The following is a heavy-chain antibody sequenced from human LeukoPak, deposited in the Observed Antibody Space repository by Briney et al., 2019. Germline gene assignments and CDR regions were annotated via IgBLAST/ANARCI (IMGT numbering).Heavy chain of an antibody. CDR2: IRSKAHSYAT. J-gene: IGHJ5*01. V-gene: IGHV3-73*01. CDR3: TRHVGDYFDTTGYYRFNWFDS. CDR1: GFTFSVSP. Sequence: GGSLRLSCAASGFTFSVSPIHWVRQASGKGLEWLGRIRSKAHSYATTYVASAKGRFAISRDDSKNTAYLQISSLKTEDTAVYYCTRHVGDYFDTTGYYRFNWFDSWGQGTLVAVSS. D-gene: IGHD3-22*01.